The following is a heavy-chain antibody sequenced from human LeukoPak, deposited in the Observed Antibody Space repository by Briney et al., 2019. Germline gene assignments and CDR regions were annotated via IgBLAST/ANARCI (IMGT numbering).Heavy chain of an antibody. J-gene: IGHJ5*02. Sequence: SETLSLTCTVSGGSISSYYWSWIRQPAGKGLEWIGRIYTSGSTNYNPSLKSRVSISVDTTKKQFCLKLSSVTAADTAVYYCARGVGGGYYYNWFDPWGQGTLVTVSS. CDR2: IYTSGST. CDR3: ARGVGGGYYYNWFDP. V-gene: IGHV4-4*07. D-gene: IGHD3-22*01. CDR1: GGSISSYY.